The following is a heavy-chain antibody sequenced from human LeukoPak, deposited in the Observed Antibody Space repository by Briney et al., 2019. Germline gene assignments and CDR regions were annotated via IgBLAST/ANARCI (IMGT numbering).Heavy chain of an antibody. J-gene: IGHJ4*02. D-gene: IGHD6-13*01. CDR2: ISNSSSYI. CDR3: ARGGWASSSSFDY. V-gene: IGHV3-21*01. CDR1: GFTFSSYS. Sequence: GGSLRLSCAASGFTFSSYSMNWVRQAPRKGLEWVSSISNSSSYIYYADSVKGRLTISRDNAKNSLYLQMNSLRAEDTAVYYCARGGWASSSSFDYWGQGTLVTVSS.